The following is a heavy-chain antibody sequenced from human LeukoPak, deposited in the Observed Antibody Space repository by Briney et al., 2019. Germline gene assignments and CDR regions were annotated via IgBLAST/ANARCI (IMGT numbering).Heavy chain of an antibody. V-gene: IGHV1-2*02. CDR2: INPNSGGT. J-gene: IGHJ3*02. CDR3: ARRRPGVVVATFTKNDAFDI. Sequence: ASVKVSCKASGYTFTGYYMHWVRRAPGQGLEWMGWINPNSGGTNYAQKFQGRVTMTRDTSISTAYMELSRLRSDDTAVYYCARRRPGVVVATFTKNDAFDIWGHGTMVTVSS. D-gene: IGHD2-15*01. CDR1: GYTFTGYY.